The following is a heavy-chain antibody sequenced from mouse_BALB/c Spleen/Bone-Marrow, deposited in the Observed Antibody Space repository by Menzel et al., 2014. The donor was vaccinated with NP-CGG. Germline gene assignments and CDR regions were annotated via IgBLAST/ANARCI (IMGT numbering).Heavy chain of an antibody. D-gene: IGHD1-1*01. V-gene: IGHV14-3*02. CDR2: IDPANGNT. Sequence: EVQLQQSGAELVKPGASVKLSCTASGFNIKDTYMHWVKQRPEQGLEWIGRIDPANGNTKYDPKFQGKATITAGTSSNTAYLQLSSLTSEDTAVYYCAVYYYGSSSFAYWGQGTLVTVSA. CDR3: AVYYYGSSSFAY. J-gene: IGHJ3*01. CDR1: GFNIKDTY.